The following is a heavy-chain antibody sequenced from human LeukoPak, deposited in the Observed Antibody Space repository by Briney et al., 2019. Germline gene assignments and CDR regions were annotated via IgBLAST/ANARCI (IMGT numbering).Heavy chain of an antibody. CDR3: ARRIYCSGGSCYSGYYYGMDV. J-gene: IGHJ6*02. D-gene: IGHD2-15*01. CDR2: IKQDGSEK. CDR1: GFTFSSYW. Sequence: GGSLRLSCAASGFTFSSYWMSWVRQAPGKGLEWVANIKQDGSEKYYVDSVKGRFTISRDNAKNSLYLQMNSLRAEDTAVYYCARRIYCSGGSCYSGYYYGMDVWGQGTTVTVSS. V-gene: IGHV3-7*01.